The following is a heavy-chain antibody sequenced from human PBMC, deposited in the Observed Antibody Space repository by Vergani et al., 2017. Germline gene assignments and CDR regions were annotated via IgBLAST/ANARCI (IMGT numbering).Heavy chain of an antibody. CDR2: ISGSGGST. D-gene: IGHD5-18*01. J-gene: IGHJ4*02. V-gene: IGHV3-23*01. Sequence: EVQLLESGGGLVQPGGSLRLSCAASGFTFSSYAMSWVRQAPGKGLEWVSAISGSGGSTYYADSVKGRFTISRDNSKNTLYLQMNSLRAEDTAVYYCAKEFSDLVPVDTAMVLGNWGQGTLVTVSS. CDR3: AKEFSDLVPVDTAMVLGN. CDR1: GFTFSSYA.